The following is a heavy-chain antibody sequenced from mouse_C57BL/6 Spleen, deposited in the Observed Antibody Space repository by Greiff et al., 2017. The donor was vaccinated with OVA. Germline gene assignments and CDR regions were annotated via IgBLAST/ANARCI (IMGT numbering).Heavy chain of an antibody. CDR1: GFTFSSYA. D-gene: IGHD1-1*01. CDR2: ISSGGDYI. J-gene: IGHJ4*01. V-gene: IGHV5-9-1*02. CDR3: TSTTVVAPYYAMDY. Sequence: EVQRVESGEGLVKPGGSLKLSCAASGFTFSSYAMSWVRQTPEKRLEWVAYISSGGDYIYYADTVKGRFTISRDNARNTLYLQMSSLKSEDTAMYYCTSTTVVAPYYAMDYWGQGTSVTVSS.